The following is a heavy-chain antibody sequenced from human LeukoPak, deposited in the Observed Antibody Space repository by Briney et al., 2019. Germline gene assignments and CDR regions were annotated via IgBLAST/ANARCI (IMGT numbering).Heavy chain of an antibody. CDR2: ISAYNGNT. Sequence: ASVKVSCKASGYTFTGYHMHWVRQAPGQGLEWMGWISAYNGNTNYAQKLQGRVTMTTDTSTSTAYMELRSLRSDDTAVYYCARIISLGFGNWFDPWGQGTLVTVSS. CDR3: ARIISLGFGNWFDP. CDR1: GYTFTGYH. J-gene: IGHJ5*02. V-gene: IGHV1-18*04. D-gene: IGHD3-3*01.